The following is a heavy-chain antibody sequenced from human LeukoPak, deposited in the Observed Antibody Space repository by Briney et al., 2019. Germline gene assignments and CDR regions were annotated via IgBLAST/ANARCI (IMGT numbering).Heavy chain of an antibody. CDR2: ISYDGSNK. V-gene: IGHV3-30*03. J-gene: IGHJ6*02. Sequence: GGSLRLSCAASGFTFSSYGMHWVRQAPGKGLEWVAVISYDGSNKYYADSVKGRFTISRDNSKNTLYLQMNSLRAEDTAVYYCARDQDYDFWSDHYGMDVWGQGTTVTVSS. CDR1: GFTFSSYG. D-gene: IGHD3-3*01. CDR3: ARDQDYDFWSDHYGMDV.